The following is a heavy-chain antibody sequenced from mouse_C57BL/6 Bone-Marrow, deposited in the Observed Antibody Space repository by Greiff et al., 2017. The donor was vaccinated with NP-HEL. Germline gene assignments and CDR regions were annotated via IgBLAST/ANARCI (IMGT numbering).Heavy chain of an antibody. CDR1: GYTFTSYW. J-gene: IGHJ4*01. CDR2: IYPGSGSP. CDR3: ARAGVTTAYAMDY. D-gene: IGHD2-2*01. Sequence: QVQLQQPGAELVKPGASVKMSCKASGYTFTSYWITWVKQRPGQGLEWIGDIYPGSGSPNYNEKFTSKATLTVDTSSSTAYMQLSSLTSEDSAVYYCARAGVTTAYAMDYWGQGTSVTVSS. V-gene: IGHV1-55*01.